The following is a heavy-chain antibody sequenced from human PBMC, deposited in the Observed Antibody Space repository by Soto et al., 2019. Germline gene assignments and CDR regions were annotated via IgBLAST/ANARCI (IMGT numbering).Heavy chain of an antibody. CDR2: IYYSGST. Sequence: QVQLQESGPGLVKPSETLSLTCTVSGGSISSYYWSWIRQPPGKGLEYIGYIYYSGSTNYNPSLKSRVTISLGTSKNQFALRLSSVTAADTAVYYCATLWNDFEYWGQGNLVTVSS. D-gene: IGHD1-1*01. CDR1: GGSISSYY. V-gene: IGHV4-59*08. J-gene: IGHJ4*02. CDR3: ATLWNDFEY.